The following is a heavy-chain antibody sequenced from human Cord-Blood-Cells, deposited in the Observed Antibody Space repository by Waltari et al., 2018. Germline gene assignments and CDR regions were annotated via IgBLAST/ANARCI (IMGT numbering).Heavy chain of an antibody. V-gene: IGHV4-39*01. CDR2: IYYSGST. J-gene: IGHJ5*02. Sequence: QLQLQESGPGLVKPSETLSLTCTVSGGSISSSSYYWGWIRQPPGQGLGWIGSIYYSGSTDYNPALKSRVTIAVDTSKNQFSLKLSSVTAADTAVYYCARREDGDYWFDPWGQGTLVTVSS. D-gene: IGHD4-17*01. CDR1: GGSISSSSYY. CDR3: ARREDGDYWFDP.